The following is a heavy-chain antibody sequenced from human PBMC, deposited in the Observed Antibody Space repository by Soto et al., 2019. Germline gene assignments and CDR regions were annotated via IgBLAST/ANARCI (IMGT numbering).Heavy chain of an antibody. D-gene: IGHD3-9*01. CDR3: AGNRGDILTGYTNYYYYYGMDV. CDR1: GGTFSSYA. J-gene: IGHJ6*02. Sequence: QVQLVQSGAEVKKPGSSVKVSCKASGGTFSSYAISWVRQAPGQGLEWMGGIIPIFGTANYAQKFQGRVTITADESTSTAYMELSSLRSEDTAVYYCAGNRGDILTGYTNYYYYYGMDVWGQGTTVTVSS. CDR2: IIPIFGTA. V-gene: IGHV1-69*01.